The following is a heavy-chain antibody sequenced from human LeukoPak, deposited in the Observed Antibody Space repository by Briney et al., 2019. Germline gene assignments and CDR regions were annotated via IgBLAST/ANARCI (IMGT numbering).Heavy chain of an antibody. CDR2: INHSGST. CDR3: ARRGVQLWLRAFDI. J-gene: IGHJ3*02. V-gene: IGHV4-34*01. CDR1: GGSGRGYY. D-gene: IGHD5-18*01. Sequence: SVTMSLTCAVYGGSGRGYYWSGLRQPPGKGLEWIGEINHSGSTNYNPSLKSRVTISVDTSKNQFSLKLSSVTAADTAVYYCARRGVQLWLRAFDIWGQGTMVTVSS.